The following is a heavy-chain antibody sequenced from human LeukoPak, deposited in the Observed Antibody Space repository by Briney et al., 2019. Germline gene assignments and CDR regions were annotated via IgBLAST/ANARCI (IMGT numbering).Heavy chain of an antibody. V-gene: IGHV3-48*04. CDR3: SSDPPPSPFDF. Sequence: SGGSLRLSCAASGFTFSTNSMNWVRQAPGKGLEWLSYISSGSSTIYYADSVKGRFTISRDNAKNSVYLQMNSLRAEDTAVYYCSSDPPPSPFDFWGPGTLVTVS. J-gene: IGHJ4*02. CDR1: GFTFSTNS. CDR2: ISSGSSTI.